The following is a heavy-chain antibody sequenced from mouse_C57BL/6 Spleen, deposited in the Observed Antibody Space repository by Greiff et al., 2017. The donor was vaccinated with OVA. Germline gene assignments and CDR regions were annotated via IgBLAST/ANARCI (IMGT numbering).Heavy chain of an antibody. CDR1: GYTFTSYW. J-gene: IGHJ4*01. Sequence: VQLQQPGAELVRPGSSVKLSCKASGYTFTSYWMHWVKQRPIQGLEWIGNIDPSDSETHYNQKFKDKATLTVEKSSITAYMQLSSLTSEDSAVYYCARFYDGYYYAMDYWGQGTSVTVSS. D-gene: IGHD2-3*01. CDR3: ARFYDGYYYAMDY. V-gene: IGHV1-52*01. CDR2: IDPSDSET.